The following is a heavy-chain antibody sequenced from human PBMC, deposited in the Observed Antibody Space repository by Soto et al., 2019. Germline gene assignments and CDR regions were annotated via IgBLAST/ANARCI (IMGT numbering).Heavy chain of an antibody. Sequence: PGGSLRLSCAASGFTYSDYAMTWVRQVPGKGLEWVSSISSTDGRTYYADSVKGRFTISRDNSENTLFLQMSGLRVEDTAIYYCVKDWTGGTFPCMDVWGPGTTVTVSS. D-gene: IGHD2-8*02. V-gene: IGHV3-23*01. CDR3: VKDWTGGTFPCMDV. CDR1: GFTYSDYA. J-gene: IGHJ6*02. CDR2: ISSTDGRT.